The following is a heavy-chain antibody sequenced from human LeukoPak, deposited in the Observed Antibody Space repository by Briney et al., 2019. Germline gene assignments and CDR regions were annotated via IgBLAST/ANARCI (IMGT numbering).Heavy chain of an antibody. CDR1: GFTFSSYG. V-gene: IGHV3-48*04. CDR2: ISSSSSTI. Sequence: GGSLRLSCAASGFTFSSYGMNWVRQAPGKGLEWVSYISSSSSTIYHADSLKGRFTISRDNAKNSLYLQMNSLRAEDTAVYYCARDREAYYYGSGSPSDFDYWGQGTLVTVSS. CDR3: ARDREAYYYGSGSPSDFDY. J-gene: IGHJ4*02. D-gene: IGHD3-10*01.